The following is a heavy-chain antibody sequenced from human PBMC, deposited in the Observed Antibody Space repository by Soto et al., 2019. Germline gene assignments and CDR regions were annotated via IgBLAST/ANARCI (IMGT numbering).Heavy chain of an antibody. V-gene: IGHV4-30-4*01. J-gene: IGHJ6*02. CDR3: TRPVAAPRSFYSYYGLDV. CDR1: GGSISSGDYY. Sequence: QVQLQESGPGLVEPSQTLSLTCTVSGGSISSGDYYWSWIRQPPGKGLEWIGYIYYSESTNYNPSLKSRITISVDTSETQFSLQLSSVTAADTAVYFCTRPVAAPRSFYSYYGLDVWGQGTTVAVSS. CDR2: IYYSEST. D-gene: IGHD6-25*01.